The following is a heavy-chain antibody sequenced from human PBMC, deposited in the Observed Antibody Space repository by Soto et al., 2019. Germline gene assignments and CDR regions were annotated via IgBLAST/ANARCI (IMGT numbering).Heavy chain of an antibody. CDR1: VFTFSSYW. Sequence: EVQLVESGGGLVQPGGSLRLSCAASVFTFSSYWMSWVRQAPGKGLEWVANIKQDGSEKYDVDSVKGRFTISRDNAKNSLYLKMNGLRAEDTAVYYCARIGTDIVVVVAATHFDYWGQGTLVTVSS. V-gene: IGHV3-7*01. CDR2: IKQDGSEK. D-gene: IGHD2-15*01. J-gene: IGHJ4*02. CDR3: ARIGTDIVVVVAATHFDY.